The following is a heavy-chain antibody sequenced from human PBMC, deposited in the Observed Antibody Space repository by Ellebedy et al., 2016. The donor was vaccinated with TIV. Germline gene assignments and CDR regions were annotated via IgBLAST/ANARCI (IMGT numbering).Heavy chain of an antibody. CDR2: ISASSSFI. J-gene: IGHJ4*02. D-gene: IGHD6-13*01. CDR3: ARGKGQQLPRVTEAQDY. CDR1: GFTFSSYT. V-gene: IGHV3-21*01. Sequence: GGSLRLSXAASGFTFSSYTMNWVRQAPGKGLEWVSSISASSSFIYYADSVRGRFTIARDNGNNSVYLQMHSLRAEDTAVYYCARGKGQQLPRVTEAQDYWGQGTLVTVSS.